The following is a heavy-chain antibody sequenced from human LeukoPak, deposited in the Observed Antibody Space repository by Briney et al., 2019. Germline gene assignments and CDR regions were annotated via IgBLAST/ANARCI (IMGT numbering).Heavy chain of an antibody. D-gene: IGHD1-1*01. Sequence: PGGSLRLSCVASGFILENRAMSWIRQAPGKGLEWVSGTSSNGEVKYYADSVKGRFTVSRDNSKDTLYLQMDSLGVEDTAMYYCARDFNWNEPYYFDYWGPGTLVTVSS. J-gene: IGHJ4*02. CDR1: GFILENRA. CDR2: TSSNGEVK. CDR3: ARDFNWNEPYYFDY. V-gene: IGHV3-23*01.